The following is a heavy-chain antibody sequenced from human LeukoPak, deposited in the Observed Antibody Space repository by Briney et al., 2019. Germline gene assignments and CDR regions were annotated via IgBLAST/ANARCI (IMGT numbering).Heavy chain of an antibody. CDR1: GDSINNNY. J-gene: IGHJ6*02. CDR2: IYYSGST. D-gene: IGHD5-12*01. V-gene: IGHV4-59*08. Sequence: SETLSLTCTVSGDSINNNYWSWIRQPPGKGLEWIGYIYYSGSTNYNPSLKSRVTISVDTSKNQFSLELTSVTAADTAVYYCSRLGRVATAGAYNYHSMDVWGQGTTVTVSS. CDR3: SRLGRVATAGAYNYHSMDV.